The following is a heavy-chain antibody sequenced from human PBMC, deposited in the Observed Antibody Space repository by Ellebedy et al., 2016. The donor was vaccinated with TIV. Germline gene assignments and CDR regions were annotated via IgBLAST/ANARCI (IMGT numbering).Heavy chain of an antibody. Sequence: GESLKISCAASGFTFSDYWMSWVRQAPGNGLEWVANINQDGIENYYVDSVKGRFTISRDNAKNSLHLQMNGLRAEDTAVYYCARHTDYALDYWGQGALVTVSS. V-gene: IGHV3-7*01. CDR1: GFTFSDYW. CDR3: ARHTDYALDY. CDR2: INQDGIEN. D-gene: IGHD4-17*01. J-gene: IGHJ4*02.